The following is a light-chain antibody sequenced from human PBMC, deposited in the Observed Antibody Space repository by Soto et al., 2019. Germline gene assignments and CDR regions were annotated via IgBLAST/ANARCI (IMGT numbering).Light chain of an antibody. CDR1: QSVNSN. J-gene: IGKJ1*01. Sequence: EIVMTQSPATLSVSPGERATLTCRASQSVNSNLAWYQQKPGQAPRLLIYGASTMATGVPSRFSGSGSGTEFTLTISSLQSEDVAVYYCQQYNSWLRTFGQGTKVEIK. CDR3: QQYNSWLRT. V-gene: IGKV3-15*01. CDR2: GAS.